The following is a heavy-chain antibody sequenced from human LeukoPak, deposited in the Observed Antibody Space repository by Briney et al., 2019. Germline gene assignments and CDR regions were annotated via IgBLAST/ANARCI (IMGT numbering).Heavy chain of an antibody. D-gene: IGHD4-23*01. CDR3: ARHPPVAASGNFVDY. Sequence: SETLSLTCTVSGGSISSSYYWGWIRQPPGKGLEWIGSIYYSGSTYYNPSLKSRVTISIDTSKNHFSLKLTSVTAADPAVYYCARHPPVAASGNFVDYWGQGTLVTVSS. V-gene: IGHV4-39*01. CDR1: GGSISSSYY. J-gene: IGHJ4*02. CDR2: IYYSGST.